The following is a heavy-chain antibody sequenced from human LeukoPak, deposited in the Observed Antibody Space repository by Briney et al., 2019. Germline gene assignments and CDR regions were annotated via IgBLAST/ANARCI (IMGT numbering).Heavy chain of an antibody. CDR3: AKENL. CDR1: EFTVSYQF. V-gene: IGHV3-21*01. CDR2: ISSSSGYI. Sequence: GGSLRLSCAASEFTVSYQFMSWVRQAPGKGLEWVSSISSSSGYIYYTDSVKGRFTISRDNSKNTLYLQMNSLRAEDTAVYYCAKENLWGQGTLVTVSS. J-gene: IGHJ5*02.